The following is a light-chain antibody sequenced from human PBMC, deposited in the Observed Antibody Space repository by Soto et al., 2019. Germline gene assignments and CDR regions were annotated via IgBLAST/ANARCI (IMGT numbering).Light chain of an antibody. J-gene: IGLJ2*01. Sequence: QSVLTQPPSASGTPGQRVTISCSGSTSGIGSNYVYWYQQLPGTAPKLLIYSNNQRPSGVPDRFSGSKSGTSASLAISGLRSEDEADYHCAAWDDSLSGLVFGGGTKLTVL. CDR2: SNN. CDR3: AAWDDSLSGLV. CDR1: TSGIGSNY. V-gene: IGLV1-47*01.